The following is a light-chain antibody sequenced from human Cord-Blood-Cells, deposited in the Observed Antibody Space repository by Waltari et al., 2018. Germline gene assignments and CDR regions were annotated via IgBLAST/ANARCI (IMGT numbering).Light chain of an antibody. CDR3: SSYTSSSTRV. Sequence: QSALTQPASVSGSPGPSITISCTGTSSDVGGYNYFSWYQQHPGKAPKLIIYDVSNRPSGVSNRFSGSKSGNTASLTISGLQAEDEADYYCSSYTSSSTRVFGGGTKLTVL. CDR2: DVS. CDR1: SSDVGGYNY. V-gene: IGLV2-14*01. J-gene: IGLJ2*01.